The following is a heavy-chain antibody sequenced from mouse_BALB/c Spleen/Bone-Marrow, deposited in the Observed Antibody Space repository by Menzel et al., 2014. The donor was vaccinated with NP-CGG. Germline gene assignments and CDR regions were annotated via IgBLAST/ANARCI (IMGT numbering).Heavy chain of an antibody. J-gene: IGHJ4*01. CDR2: INPSTGYT. V-gene: IGHV1-7*01. CDR1: GYNFISYW. Sequence: QVQLKQSGAELAKPGASVKMSCKASGYNFISYWMHLVKQSPGQGLEWIGYINPSTGYTEYNQKFKDKATLTADKSSSKAYMQLSSLTSEDSAVYYCARNYDYDGGYYAMDYWGQGTSVTVSS. D-gene: IGHD2-4*01. CDR3: ARNYDYDGGYYAMDY.